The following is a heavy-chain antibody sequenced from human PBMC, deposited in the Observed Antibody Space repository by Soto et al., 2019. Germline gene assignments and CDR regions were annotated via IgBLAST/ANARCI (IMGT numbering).Heavy chain of an antibody. CDR3: ARDRLCGGDCYHPEYFQH. Sequence: QVQLQESGPGLVKPSQTLSLTCTVSGGSISSGGYYWSWIRQHPGKGLEWIGYIYYSGSTYYNPSLKSRVTISVDTSKNQCSLKLSSVTAADTAVYYCARDRLCGGDCYHPEYFQHWGQGTLVTVSS. CDR1: GGSISSGGYY. CDR2: IYYSGST. V-gene: IGHV4-31*03. J-gene: IGHJ1*01. D-gene: IGHD2-21*01.